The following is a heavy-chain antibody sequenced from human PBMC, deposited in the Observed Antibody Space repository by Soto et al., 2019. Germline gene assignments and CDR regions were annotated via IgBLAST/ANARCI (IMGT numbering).Heavy chain of an antibody. CDR3: AGGTAILGYCISPNCYNPFDY. CDR2: INPNSGDT. V-gene: IGHV1-2*02. D-gene: IGHD2-2*02. CDR1: GYTFTGHY. Sequence: ASVKVSCKASGYTFTGHYMYWVRQAPGQGLEWMGWINPNSGDTNYAQKFQGRVTMTRDTSISTAYMELSRLTSDDTSVYYCAGGTAILGYCISPNCYNPFDYWGQGTLVTVSS. J-gene: IGHJ4*02.